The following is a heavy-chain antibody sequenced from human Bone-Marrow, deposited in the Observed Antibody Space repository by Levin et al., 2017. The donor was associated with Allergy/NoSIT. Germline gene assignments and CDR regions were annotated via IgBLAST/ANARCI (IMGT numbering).Heavy chain of an antibody. CDR1: GFVFRSYG. Sequence: GGSLRLSCAASGFVFRSYGMHWVRQSPGKGLEWVAVIWYDGSKKDYADSVKGRFTISRDDSKNTVYLQMKSLRVEDTAVYYCARVRFCGGGTCFSYFDYWGQGALVTVSS. J-gene: IGHJ4*02. V-gene: IGHV3-33*01. CDR3: ARVRFCGGGTCFSYFDY. D-gene: IGHD2-15*01. CDR2: IWYDGSKK.